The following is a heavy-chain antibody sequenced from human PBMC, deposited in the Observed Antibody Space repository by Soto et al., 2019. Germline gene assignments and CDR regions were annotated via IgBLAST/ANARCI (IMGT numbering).Heavy chain of an antibody. V-gene: IGHV3-23*01. CDR2: FSGGGGGT. Sequence: EVQLLQSGGGLVQPGGSLRLSCAVSGFTLGVYGVTWVRQTPTKGLEWVAGFSGGGGGTFYADSVKGRFTISRDSSTAYLQMTRLRSEDTAVYFCTRWNGYGDSRGQGNLLSVS. J-gene: IGHJ4*02. CDR1: GFTLGVYG. D-gene: IGHD1-1*01. CDR3: TRWNGYGDS.